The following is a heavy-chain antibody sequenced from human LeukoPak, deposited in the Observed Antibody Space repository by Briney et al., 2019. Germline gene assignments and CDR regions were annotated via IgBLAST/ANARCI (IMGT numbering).Heavy chain of an antibody. D-gene: IGHD3-3*01. Sequence: PSETLSLTCAVYGGSFSGYYWSWIRQPPGKGLEWIGEINHSGSTNYNPSLKSRVTISVDTSKNQFSLKLSSVTAADTAVYYCARLGYYDFRSGYYFDYWGQGTLVTVSS. CDR1: GGSFSGYY. CDR2: INHSGST. CDR3: ARLGYYDFRSGYYFDY. J-gene: IGHJ4*02. V-gene: IGHV4-34*01.